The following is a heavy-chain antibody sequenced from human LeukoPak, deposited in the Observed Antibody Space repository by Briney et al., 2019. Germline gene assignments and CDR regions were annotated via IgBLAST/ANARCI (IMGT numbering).Heavy chain of an antibody. CDR3: ARNNWNGGDAFDI. Sequence: ASVKVSCKASGYTFTGYYMHWVRQAPGQGLEWMGWINPNSGGTNYAQKFQGWVTMTRDTSISTAYMELSRLRSDDTAVYYCARNNWNGGDAFDIWGQGTMVTVSS. CDR2: INPNSGGT. J-gene: IGHJ3*02. D-gene: IGHD1-1*01. V-gene: IGHV1-2*04. CDR1: GYTFTGYY.